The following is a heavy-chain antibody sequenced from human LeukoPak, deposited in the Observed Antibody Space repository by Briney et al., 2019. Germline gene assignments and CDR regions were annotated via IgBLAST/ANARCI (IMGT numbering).Heavy chain of an antibody. CDR1: GFTFSSYS. CDR3: ARDFDYGDY. J-gene: IGHJ4*02. V-gene: IGHV3-21*01. Sequence: GGSLRLSCAASGFTFSSYSMNWVRQAPGKGLEWVSSITGDSKYIYYADSVRGRFTISRDNAKNSLYLLMNSLRAEDTAVYYCARDFDYGDYWGQGTLVTVSS. CDR2: ITGDSKYI.